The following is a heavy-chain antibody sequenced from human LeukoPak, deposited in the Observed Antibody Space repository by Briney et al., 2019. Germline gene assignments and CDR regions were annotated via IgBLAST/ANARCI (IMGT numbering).Heavy chain of an antibody. CDR3: ARDPLGYGSRVIIGYYGMDV. J-gene: IGHJ6*02. CDR1: GFTFSSYG. D-gene: IGHD3-10*01. V-gene: IGHV3-33*01. Sequence: GGSLRLSCAASGFTFSSYGMHWVRQAPGKGLEWVAVIWYDGSNKYYADSVKGRFTISRDNSKNTLYLQMNSLRAEDTAVYYCARDPLGYGSRVIIGYYGMDVWGQGTTVTVSS. CDR2: IWYDGSNK.